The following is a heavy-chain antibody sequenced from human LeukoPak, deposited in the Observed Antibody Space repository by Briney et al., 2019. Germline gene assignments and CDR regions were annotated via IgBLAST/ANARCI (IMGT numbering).Heavy chain of an antibody. Sequence: GASVKVSCKASGYTFTSYGISWVRQAPGQGLEWMGWISAYNGNTNYAQKLQGRVTMTTDTSTSTAYMELRSLRSDDTAVYYCATSARITTPKIVTGAYYMDVWGKGTTVTVSS. CDR1: GYTFTSYG. V-gene: IGHV1-18*01. CDR2: ISAYNGNT. D-gene: IGHD1-14*01. CDR3: ATSARITTPKIVTGAYYMDV. J-gene: IGHJ6*03.